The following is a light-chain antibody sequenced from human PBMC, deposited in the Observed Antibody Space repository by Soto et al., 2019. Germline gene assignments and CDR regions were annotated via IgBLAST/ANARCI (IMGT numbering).Light chain of an antibody. Sequence: QMTQSPSSLSASVGDSVTVTCRASQSINIYLNWYQQKPGKAPTLLIYAASSLQSGVPSRFTGGGSLTDFTLTISSLQPGDFATYYFQQGYRSPYTFCQGTKLEIK. CDR3: QQGYRSPYT. CDR1: QSINIY. J-gene: IGKJ2*01. CDR2: AAS. V-gene: IGKV1-39*01.